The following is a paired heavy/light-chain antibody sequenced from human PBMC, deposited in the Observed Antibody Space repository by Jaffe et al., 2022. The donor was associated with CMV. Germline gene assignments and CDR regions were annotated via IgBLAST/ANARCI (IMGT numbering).Heavy chain of an antibody. J-gene: IGHJ6*02. CDR1: GGIINNLH. V-gene: IGHV1-2*02. CDR3: ARDPYSSSWYYYYGMDV. CDR2: INPNSGGT. D-gene: IGHD6-13*01. Sequence: QVQLVQSGAEVKKPGSSVKVSCEASGGIINNLHISWVRQAPGQGLEWMGWINPNSGGTNYAQKFQGRVTMTRDTSISTAYMELSRLRSDDTAVYYCARDPYSSSWYYYYGMDVWGQGTTVTVSS.
Light chain of an antibody. CDR2: AAT. Sequence: DIQMTQSPSSLSASLGHRVSITCRASQTIDKYVNWYRQEPGKAPNLLIYAATSLHTGVPSRFSGSGFGTEFTLTISSLQPEDFATYYCQQSFRTPWTFGQGTKVEIQ. J-gene: IGKJ1*01. V-gene: IGKV1-39*01. CDR3: QQSFRTPWT. CDR1: QTIDKY.